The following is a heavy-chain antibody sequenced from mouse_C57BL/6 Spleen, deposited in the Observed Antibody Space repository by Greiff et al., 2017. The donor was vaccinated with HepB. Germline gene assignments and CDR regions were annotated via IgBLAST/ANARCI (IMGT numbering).Heavy chain of an antibody. V-gene: IGHV5-9*01. Sequence: EVQGVESGGGLVKPGGSLKLSCAASGFTFSSYTMSWVRQTPEKRLEWVATISGGGGNTYYPDSVKGRFTISRDNAKNTLYLQMSSLRSEDTALYYCARGDFYYYGSSPFAYWGQGTLVTVSA. CDR1: GFTFSSYT. CDR3: ARGDFYYYGSSPFAY. D-gene: IGHD1-1*01. J-gene: IGHJ3*01. CDR2: ISGGGGNT.